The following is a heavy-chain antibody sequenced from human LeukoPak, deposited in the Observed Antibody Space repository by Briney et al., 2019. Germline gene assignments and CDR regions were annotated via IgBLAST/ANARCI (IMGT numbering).Heavy chain of an antibody. CDR3: TKDRGYSNEFFSEFDY. CDR2: VSYDGSNE. J-gene: IGHJ4*02. CDR1: GFTFSSYA. Sequence: QSGGSLRLSCAASGFTFSSYAMHWVRQAPGKGLEWVAVVSYDGSNEYYAESVQGRFTISRDSSKNTLYLQMNSLRAEDTAVYYCTKDRGYSNEFFSEFDYWGQGILVTVSS. V-gene: IGHV3-30*18. D-gene: IGHD1-26*01.